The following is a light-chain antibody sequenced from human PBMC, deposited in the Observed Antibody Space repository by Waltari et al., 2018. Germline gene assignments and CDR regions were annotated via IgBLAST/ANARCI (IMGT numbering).Light chain of an antibody. V-gene: IGLV4-69*01. J-gene: IGLJ2*01. CDR3: QTWGHDIRGV. CDR2: VDSDGSH. Sequence: QLVLTQSPSASASLGASVKLTCSLSGGHMTYAVAWHQHQPEKGPRFLMKVDSDGSHKRGDGIPDRFSGSSSGAERHLIISNLQSEDEADYYCQTWGHDIRGVFGGGTKLTVL. CDR1: GGHMTYA.